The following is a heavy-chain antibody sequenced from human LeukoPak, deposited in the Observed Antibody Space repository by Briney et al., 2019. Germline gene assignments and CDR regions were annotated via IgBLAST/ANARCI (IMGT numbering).Heavy chain of an antibody. CDR2: ISSSSSYI. J-gene: IGHJ4*02. CDR3: ARDAYAYDYVWGSYRYTPYYFDY. D-gene: IGHD3-16*02. V-gene: IGHV3-21*01. Sequence: GGSLRLSCAASGFTFSSYSMNWVCQAPGKGLEWVSSISSSSSYIYYADSVKGRFTISRDNAKNSLYLQMNSLRAEDTAVYYCARDAYAYDYVWGSYRYTPYYFDYWGQGTLVTVSS. CDR1: GFTFSSYS.